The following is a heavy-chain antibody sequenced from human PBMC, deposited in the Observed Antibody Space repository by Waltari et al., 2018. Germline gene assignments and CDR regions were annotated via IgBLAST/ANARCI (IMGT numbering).Heavy chain of an antibody. Sequence: EVQRVESGGGLVQPGGSLRLSCAASGFTVLSNYMSWVRQAPGKGREWVSVICGGGSTYYADSVKGRFTISRHNSKNTLYLQMNSLRAEDTAVYYCARDLGSTSLGAFDIWGQGTMVTVSS. V-gene: IGHV3-53*04. D-gene: IGHD2-2*01. CDR3: ARDLGSTSLGAFDI. J-gene: IGHJ3*02. CDR2: ICGGGST. CDR1: GFTVLSNY.